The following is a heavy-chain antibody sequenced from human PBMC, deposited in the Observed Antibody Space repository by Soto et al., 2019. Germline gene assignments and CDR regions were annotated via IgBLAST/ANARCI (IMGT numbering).Heavy chain of an antibody. Sequence: SGPTLVNPTATLTLTCTFSGLSADTTFVGVGWGLQHPGKALEFLAVIYWNDDKRYSPSLSNRLTITKDASRNQVVLKMTDMDPVDTATCYCAQIEYTGYVRHPLDYWGQGTPVTVS. CDR1: GLSADTTFVG. J-gene: IGHJ4*02. D-gene: IGHD5-12*01. CDR2: IYWNDDK. V-gene: IGHV2-5*01. CDR3: AQIEYTGYVRHPLDY.